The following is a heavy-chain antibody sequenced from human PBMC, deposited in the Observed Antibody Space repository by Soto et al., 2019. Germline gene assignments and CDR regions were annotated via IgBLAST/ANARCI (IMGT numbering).Heavy chain of an antibody. J-gene: IGHJ4*02. CDR1: GYTFSSYY. CDR3: AREGATAAKMFDY. D-gene: IGHD2-2*01. CDR2: INPNGDTT. V-gene: IGHV1-46*01. Sequence: GASVKVSCKASGYTFSSYYMHWVRQAPGQGLEWMGGINPNGDTTYYAQKFLGRLTVTRDTSTSTVYMELSSLRSDDTAVYYCAREGATAAKMFDYWGQGTLVTVSS.